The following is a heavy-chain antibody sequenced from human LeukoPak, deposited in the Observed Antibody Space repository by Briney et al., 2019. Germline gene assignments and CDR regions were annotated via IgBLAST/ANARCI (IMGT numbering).Heavy chain of an antibody. CDR1: GGSISSSDYF. CDR2: IYYSGST. V-gene: IGHV4-39*07. CDR3: ARAKKRWELLSLDY. J-gene: IGHJ4*02. D-gene: IGHD1-26*01. Sequence: SETLSLTCTVSGGSISSSDYFWGWIRQPPGKGLEWIGSIYYSGSTYYNPSLKSRVTISVDTSKNQFSLKLSSVTAADTAVYYCARAKKRWELLSLDYWGQGTLVTVSS.